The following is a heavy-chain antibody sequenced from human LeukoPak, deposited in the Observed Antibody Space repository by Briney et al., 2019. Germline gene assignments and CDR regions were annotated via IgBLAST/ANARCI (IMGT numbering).Heavy chain of an antibody. J-gene: IGHJ5*02. CDR2: ISGSGGST. CDR3: AKDRAYCSGGSCRNWFDP. D-gene: IGHD2-15*01. V-gene: IGHV3-23*01. CDR1: GFTFSSYA. Sequence: GGSLRLSCAASGFTFSSYAMSWVRQAPGKGLEWVSDISGSGGSTYYADSVKGRFTISRDNSKNTLYLQVNSLRAEDTAVYYCAKDRAYCSGGSCRNWFDPWGQGTLVTVSS.